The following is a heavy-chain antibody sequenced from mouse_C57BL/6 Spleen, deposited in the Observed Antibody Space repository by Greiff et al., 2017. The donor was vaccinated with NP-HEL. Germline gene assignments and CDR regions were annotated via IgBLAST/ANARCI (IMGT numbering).Heavy chain of an antibody. CDR3: ARSGYYGSSYTDY. J-gene: IGHJ2*01. D-gene: IGHD1-1*01. CDR1: GYTFTSYW. Sequence: QVQLQQPGAELVRPGSSVKLSCKASGYTFTSYWMDWVKQRPGQGLEWIGNIYPSDSETHYNQKFKDKATLTVDKSSSTAYMQLSSLTSEDSAVYYCARSGYYGSSYTDYWGQGTTLTVSS. CDR2: IYPSDSET. V-gene: IGHV1-61*01.